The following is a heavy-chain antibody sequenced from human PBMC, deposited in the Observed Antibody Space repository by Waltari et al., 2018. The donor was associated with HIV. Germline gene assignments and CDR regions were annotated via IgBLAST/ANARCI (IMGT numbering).Heavy chain of an antibody. D-gene: IGHD3-16*01. V-gene: IGHV3-23*04. CDR1: GFTFSSYA. J-gene: IGHJ4*02. CDR2: ISGSGGGT. Sequence: EVQLVESGGGLVQPGGSLRLYCAASGFTFSSYAMSWVRQAPGRGLEWVSGISGSGGGTNYADSVKGRFTISRDNSKNTLYLQMNSLRVEDTAVYYCAKDLVGEHNYWGQGTLVTVSS. CDR3: AKDLVGEHNY.